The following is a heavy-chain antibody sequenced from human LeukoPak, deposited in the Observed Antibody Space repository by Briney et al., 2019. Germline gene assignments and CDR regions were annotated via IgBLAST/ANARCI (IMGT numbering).Heavy chain of an antibody. CDR3: ARDQEGAFDY. J-gene: IGHJ4*02. Sequence: GGSLRLSCAASGFTFSSYAMSWVRQAPGKGLEWVSDISGSGGSTYYADSVKGRFTISRDNSKNTLYLQMNSLRAEDTAVYYCARDQEGAFDYWGQGTLVTVSS. CDR2: ISGSGGST. D-gene: IGHD1-26*01. CDR1: GFTFSSYA. V-gene: IGHV3-23*01.